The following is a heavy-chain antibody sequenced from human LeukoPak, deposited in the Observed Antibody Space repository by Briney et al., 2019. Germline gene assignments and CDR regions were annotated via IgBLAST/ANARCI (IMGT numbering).Heavy chain of an antibody. CDR2: INHSGST. CDR1: GGSFSGYY. Sequence: TPSETLSLTCAVYGGSFSGYYWSWIRQPPGKGLEWIGEINHSGSTNYNPSLKSRVTISVDTSKNQFSLKLSSVTAADTAVYYCARAVPQYYDFWSGYPDWGQGTLVTVSS. J-gene: IGHJ4*02. V-gene: IGHV4-34*01. D-gene: IGHD3-3*01. CDR3: ARAVPQYYDFWSGYPD.